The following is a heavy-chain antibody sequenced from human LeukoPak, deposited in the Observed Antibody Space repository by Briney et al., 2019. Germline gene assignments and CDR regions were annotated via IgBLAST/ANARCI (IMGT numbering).Heavy chain of an antibody. V-gene: IGHV4-4*02. CDR2: INHSGST. CDR3: ARGRSTWGAWGDYTFDY. Sequence: PSGTLSLTCAVSGGSISSSNWWSWVRQPPGKGLEWIGEINHSGSTNYNPSLKSRVTISVDTSKNQFSLKLSSVTAADTAVYYCARGRSTWGAWGDYTFDYWGQGTLVTVSS. CDR1: GGSISSSNW. J-gene: IGHJ4*02. D-gene: IGHD4-17*01.